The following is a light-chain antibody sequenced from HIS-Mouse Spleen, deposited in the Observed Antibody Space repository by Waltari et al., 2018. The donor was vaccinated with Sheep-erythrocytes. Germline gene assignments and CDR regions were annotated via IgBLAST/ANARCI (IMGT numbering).Light chain of an antibody. CDR1: QSVSSSY. Sequence: EIVLTQSPGPLSFSPGESATLSCRASQSVSSSYLAWYQQKPGQAPRLLIYGASSRATGIPGRFSSSWSGTVFTLTISRLDPEDFAVYYCQQYGSPPTFGQGTKLEIK. CDR3: QQYGSPPT. J-gene: IGKJ2*01. CDR2: GAS. V-gene: IGKV3-20*01.